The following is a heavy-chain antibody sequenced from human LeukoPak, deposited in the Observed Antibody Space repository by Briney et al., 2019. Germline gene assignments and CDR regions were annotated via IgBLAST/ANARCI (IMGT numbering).Heavy chain of an antibody. Sequence: GGSLRLSCAASGFTVSSNYMSWVRQAPGKGLEWVAVISDDGSNKYYADSVKGRLIISRDNSKNTLYLQVNSLRPEDTAVYYCAKGGYSYDYYYYAMDVWGPGTTVTVSS. CDR3: AKGGYSYDYYYYAMDV. CDR1: GFTVSSNY. J-gene: IGHJ6*02. CDR2: ISDDGSNK. D-gene: IGHD5-12*01. V-gene: IGHV3-30*18.